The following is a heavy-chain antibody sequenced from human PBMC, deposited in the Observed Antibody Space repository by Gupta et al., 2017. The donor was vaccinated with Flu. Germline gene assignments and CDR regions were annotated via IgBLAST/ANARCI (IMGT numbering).Heavy chain of an antibody. CDR2: IISLFNTS. CDR1: GGTFNGYA. V-gene: IGHV1-69*06. Sequence: QVQLMQSGAEVKKPGSSVKVSCKASGGTFNGYAISWVRQAPGQGFEWMGGIISLFNTSHYARKFQDRITITADKSTGTAYMELSRLRSEDTAVYYCARGSGWRNGLLGTFELWGQGTRVTVSS. CDR3: ARGSGWRNGLLGTFEL. J-gene: IGHJ3*01. D-gene: IGHD3-16*01.